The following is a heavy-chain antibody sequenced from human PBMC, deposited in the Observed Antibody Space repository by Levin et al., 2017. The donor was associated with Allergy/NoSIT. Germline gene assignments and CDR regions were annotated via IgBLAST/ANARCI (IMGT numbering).Heavy chain of an antibody. V-gene: IGHV3-30*18. CDR1: GFTFSSYG. CDR3: AKDSGRGYSYGYFDY. Sequence: GESLKISCAASGFTFSSYGMHWVRQAPGKGLEWVAVISYDGSNKYYADSVKGRFTISRDNSKNTLYLQMNSLRAEDTAVYYCAKDSGRGYSYGYFDYWGQGTLVTVSS. J-gene: IGHJ4*02. D-gene: IGHD5-18*01. CDR2: ISYDGSNK.